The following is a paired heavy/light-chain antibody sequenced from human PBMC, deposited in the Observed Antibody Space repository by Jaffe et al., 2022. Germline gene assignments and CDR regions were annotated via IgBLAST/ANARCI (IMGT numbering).Heavy chain of an antibody. CDR1: GYTFTNYY. Sequence: QVQLVQSGAEVKKPGASVKVSCKASGYTFTNYYIHWVRQAPGQGLEWMGIINPSGGRTTYPQKFQGRVTMTRDTSTSTVYMELSSLRSDDTAVYYCVRSDTGVGDQGYWGQGTLVTVSS. CDR2: INPSGGRT. D-gene: IGHD5-18*01. V-gene: IGHV1-46*01. CDR3: VRSDTGVGDQGY. J-gene: IGHJ4*02.
Light chain of an antibody. CDR3: QQYNSYPIT. V-gene: IGKV1-16*01. Sequence: DIQMTQSPSSLSASVGDRVTITCRASQGIGSYLGWFQQRPGKAPKSLIYGASSLQSGVPSRFSGSGSGTDFTLTISSLQPEDFATYYCQQYNSYPITFGQGTRLEIK. J-gene: IGKJ5*01. CDR2: GAS. CDR1: QGIGSY.